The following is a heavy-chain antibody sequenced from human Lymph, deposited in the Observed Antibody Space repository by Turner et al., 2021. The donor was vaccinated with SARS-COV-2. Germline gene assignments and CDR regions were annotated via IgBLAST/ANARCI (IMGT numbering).Heavy chain of an antibody. Sequence: QVQLVESGGGVVQPGRSLRLSCAASGFTFSSYGKHWVRQAPGKGLEWVAVIWYDGSNKYYADSVKGRFTISRDNSKNTLYLQMNSLRAEDTAVYYCARDLRFGELPAADHWGQGTLVTVSS. D-gene: IGHD3-10*01. CDR3: ARDLRFGELPAADH. V-gene: IGHV3-33*01. CDR1: GFTFSSYG. CDR2: IWYDGSNK. J-gene: IGHJ4*02.